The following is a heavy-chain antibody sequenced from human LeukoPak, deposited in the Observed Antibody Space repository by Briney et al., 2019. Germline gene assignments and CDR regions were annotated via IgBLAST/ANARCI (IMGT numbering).Heavy chain of an antibody. CDR2: ISSSSTHI. CDR1: VFTLSRYI. J-gene: IGHJ4*02. V-gene: IGHV3-21*01. Sequence: PGRCLSLSRAPSVFTLSRYIVNWGPQAPRKELEWVSYISSSSTHIYYADSVKGRFTIPRDDARHSLYLQMTSLRADDTAIYYCARSEHSSSSFDYWGQGILVTVSS. CDR3: ARSEHSSSSFDY. D-gene: IGHD6-6*01.